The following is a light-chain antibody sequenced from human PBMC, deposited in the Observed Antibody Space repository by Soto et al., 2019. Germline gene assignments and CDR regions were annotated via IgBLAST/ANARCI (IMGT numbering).Light chain of an antibody. J-gene: IGLJ1*01. CDR2: YDD. V-gene: IGLV1-36*01. CDR1: SSNIGNNA. CDR3: AAWEDRLTAYV. Sequence: QSVLTQPPSVSEAPRQRFTISCSGSSSNIGNNAVNWYQQLPGQAPKIVIYYDDLLTSGVSDRFSGSKSGTSACLAISALHCDDEADYYCAAWEDRLTAYVFGPGTKLTVL.